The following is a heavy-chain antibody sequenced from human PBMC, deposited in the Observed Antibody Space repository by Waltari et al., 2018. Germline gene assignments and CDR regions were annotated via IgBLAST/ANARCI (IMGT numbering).Heavy chain of an antibody. CDR2: ISSGGTNI. V-gene: IGHV3-48*01. Sequence: EVQLVESGGGLVQPGGSLRLSCAASGFTFNYYNMNWIRQAPGKGLEWISFISSGGTNIYYSVSVTGRFTISRDNANNSLYLQMNSLRADDTAVYYCARGRAGLASSGKGNWFDPWGQGTLVTVSS. CDR3: ARGRAGLASSGKGNWFDP. CDR1: GFTFNYYN. D-gene: IGHD1-26*01. J-gene: IGHJ5*02.